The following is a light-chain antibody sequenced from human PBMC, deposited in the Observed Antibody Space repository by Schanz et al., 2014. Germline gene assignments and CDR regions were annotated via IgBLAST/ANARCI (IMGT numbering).Light chain of an antibody. CDR1: QSITSF. V-gene: IGKV1-39*01. CDR3: QKYNSAPLT. CDR2: GAS. Sequence: DIQLTQSPSSLSASVGDRVTISCRASQSITSFLNWYQHKPGRAPKLLIFGASSLQSGVPSRFSGSGSRTDFALTISSLQPEDVATYYCQKYNSAPLTFGGGTKVEIE. J-gene: IGKJ4*01.